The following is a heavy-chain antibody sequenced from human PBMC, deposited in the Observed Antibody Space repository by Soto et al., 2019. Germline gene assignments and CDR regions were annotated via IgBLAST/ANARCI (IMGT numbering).Heavy chain of an antibody. J-gene: IGHJ4*02. V-gene: IGHV4-39*01. CDR1: GGSISSSSYY. D-gene: IGHD5-18*01. CDR3: ARLPTAMVTHIDY. CDR2: IYYSGST. Sequence: SETLSLTCTVSGGSISSSSYYWGWIRQPPGKGLEWIGSIYYSGSTYYNPSLKSRVTIPVDTSKNQFSLKLSSVTAADTAVYYCARLPTAMVTHIDYWGQGTLVTVSS.